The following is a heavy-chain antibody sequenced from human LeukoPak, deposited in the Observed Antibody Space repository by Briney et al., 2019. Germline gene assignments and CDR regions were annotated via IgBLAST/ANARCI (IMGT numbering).Heavy chain of an antibody. CDR3: ARVGKKAGREVFFDY. Sequence: ASVKVSCKASGYTFTSYDINWVRQATGQGLEWMGWMNPNSGNTGYAQKFQGRVTMTRNTSISTAYMGLSSLRSEDTAVYYCARVGKKAGREVFFDYWGQGTLVTVSS. CDR2: MNPNSGNT. V-gene: IGHV1-8*01. D-gene: IGHD1-26*01. J-gene: IGHJ4*02. CDR1: GYTFTSYD.